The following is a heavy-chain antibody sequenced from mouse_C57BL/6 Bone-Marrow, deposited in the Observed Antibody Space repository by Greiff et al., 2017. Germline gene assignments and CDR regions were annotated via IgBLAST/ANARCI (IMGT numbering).Heavy chain of an antibody. D-gene: IGHD2-5*01. Sequence: QVQLQPGAELVKPGASVKLSCKASGYTFTSYWMHWVKQRPGRGLEWIGRIDPNSGGTKYNEKFKSKATLTVDKPSSTAYMQLSSLTSEDSAVYYCATYYSNFYYYAMDYWGQGTSVTVSS. CDR1: GYTFTSYW. CDR2: IDPNSGGT. CDR3: ATYYSNFYYYAMDY. V-gene: IGHV1-72*01. J-gene: IGHJ4*01.